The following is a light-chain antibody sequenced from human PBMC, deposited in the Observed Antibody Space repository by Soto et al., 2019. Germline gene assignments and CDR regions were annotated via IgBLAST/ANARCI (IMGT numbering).Light chain of an antibody. V-gene: IGKV3-15*01. CDR2: SAS. CDR1: QSGNSD. Sequence: ETVMTQSPATLSASPGESATLSCRASQSGNSDLAWYQQIPGQAPRLLIYSASTGATGGPARFSGSGSGTEFTLTISSMQSEDCAIYYCQQYNNWPLTFGGGTKVEI. CDR3: QQYNNWPLT. J-gene: IGKJ4*01.